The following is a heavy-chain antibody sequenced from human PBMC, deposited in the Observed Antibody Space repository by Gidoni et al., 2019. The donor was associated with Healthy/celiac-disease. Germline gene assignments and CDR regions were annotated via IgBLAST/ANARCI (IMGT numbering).Heavy chain of an antibody. CDR2: ISSSGRTT. CDR1: GFTCSDYY. CDR3: ARLTATVYFDY. J-gene: IGHJ4*02. V-gene: IGHV3-11*01. Sequence: QVQLVESGVGLVKPGGSLRPCGAASGFTCSDYYMRWIRKAPGKGLEWVSYISSSGRTTDYADSVKGRFTITRDNAKNSLYLQRNSLRAEDTAVYYCARLTATVYFDYWGQGTLVTVSS. D-gene: IGHD4-17*01.